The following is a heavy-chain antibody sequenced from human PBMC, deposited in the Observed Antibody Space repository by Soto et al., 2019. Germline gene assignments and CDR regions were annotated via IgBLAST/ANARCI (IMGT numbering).Heavy chain of an antibody. D-gene: IGHD2-2*02. V-gene: IGHV1-18*01. Sequence: QAHLVQSGPEVKKPGASVKVSCKGSGYIFTSYGIAWVRQAPGQGLEWMGWISAHNGNTEYAQKVQASVTVTRDTSTRTAYLELRSLRSAVTALYYCARGRYRHYWCQGALVTVSS. CDR3: ARGRYRHY. CDR2: ISAHNGNT. J-gene: IGHJ4*02. CDR1: GYIFTSYG.